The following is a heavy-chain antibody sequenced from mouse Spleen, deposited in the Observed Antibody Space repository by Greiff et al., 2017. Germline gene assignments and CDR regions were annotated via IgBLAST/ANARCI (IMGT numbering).Heavy chain of an antibody. J-gene: IGHJ2*01. CDR1: GYAFTNYL. V-gene: IGHV1-54*01. Sequence: QVHVQQSGAELVRPGTSVKVSCKASGYAFTNYLIEWVKQRPGQGLEWIGVINPGSGGTNYNEKFKGKATLTADKSSSTAYMQLSSLTSEDSAVYFCARSREGYFVYWGQGTTLTVSS. CDR3: ARSREGYFVY. CDR2: INPGSGGT.